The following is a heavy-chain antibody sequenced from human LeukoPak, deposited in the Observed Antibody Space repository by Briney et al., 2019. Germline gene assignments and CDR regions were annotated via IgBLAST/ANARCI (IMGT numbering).Heavy chain of an antibody. CDR3: ARAYVGSSVPLSYFVY. J-gene: IGHJ4*02. Sequence: PSETLSLTCTVSGGSISSGSYYWSWVRQPAGKGLGWIGRIYTSGSTNYNPSLKSRVTISVDTSKNHFSLKLSSVTAADTAVYYCARAYVGSSVPLSYFVYWGEGTLVTVPS. D-gene: IGHD6-25*01. CDR1: GGSISSGSYY. V-gene: IGHV4-61*02. CDR2: IYTSGST.